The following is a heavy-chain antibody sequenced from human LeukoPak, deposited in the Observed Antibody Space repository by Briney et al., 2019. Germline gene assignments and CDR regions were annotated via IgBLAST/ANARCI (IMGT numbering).Heavy chain of an antibody. D-gene: IGHD1-26*01. CDR1: GFTFGSYW. V-gene: IGHV3-7*01. Sequence: GGSLRLSCAASGFTFGSYWMTWVRQAPGKGLEWVANIKQDGSEKFYVDSVKGRFTISRDNAKSSLYLQMNSLRVEDTAVYYCARDFAIVVGATDYWGQGTLVTVSS. CDR3: ARDFAIVVGATDY. J-gene: IGHJ4*02. CDR2: IKQDGSEK.